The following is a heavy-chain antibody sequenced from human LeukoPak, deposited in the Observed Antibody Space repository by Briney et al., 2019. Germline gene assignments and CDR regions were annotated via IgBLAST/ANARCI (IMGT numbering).Heavy chain of an antibody. CDR3: ATPYCSSISCLDVFNM. CDR2: KYYTGSA. V-gene: IGHV4-31*03. D-gene: IGHD2-2*01. CDR1: GVSVSDGRYY. J-gene: IGHJ3*02. Sequence: PSRTLSLTCNVSGVSVSDGRYYWTWIRQHPAKGLEWIGYKYYTGSAKYNPSLKSRLTISVDTSKNQFSLQLSSVTAADTATYYCATPYCSSISCLDVFNMWGQGTRVTVSS.